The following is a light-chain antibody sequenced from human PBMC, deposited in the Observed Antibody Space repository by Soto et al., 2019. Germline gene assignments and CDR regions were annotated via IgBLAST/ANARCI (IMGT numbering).Light chain of an antibody. CDR2: LNSDGSH. J-gene: IGLJ2*01. Sequence: QAVVTQSPSASASLGASVKLTCTLSSGHSNYDIAWHQQQPEKGPRYLMKLNSDGSHSKGDGIPDRFSGTSSGAERYLTISSLQSEDEADYYCQTWGTGTLVFGGGTKLTVL. CDR1: SGHSNYD. V-gene: IGLV4-69*01. CDR3: QTWGTGTLV.